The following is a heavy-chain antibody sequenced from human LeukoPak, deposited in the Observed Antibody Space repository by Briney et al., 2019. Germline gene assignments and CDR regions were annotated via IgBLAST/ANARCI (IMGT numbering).Heavy chain of an antibody. CDR1: GFTFSSYG. V-gene: IGHV3-30*02. D-gene: IGHD3-22*01. J-gene: IGHJ4*02. Sequence: GGSLSLSCAASGFTFSSYGMHWVRQAPGKGLEWVAFIRYDGSNKYYADSVKGRFTISRDNSKNTLYLQMNSLRAEDTAVYYCAKEAYYYDSSGYYATKYSDYWGQGTLVTVSS. CDR2: IRYDGSNK. CDR3: AKEAYYYDSSGYYATKYSDY.